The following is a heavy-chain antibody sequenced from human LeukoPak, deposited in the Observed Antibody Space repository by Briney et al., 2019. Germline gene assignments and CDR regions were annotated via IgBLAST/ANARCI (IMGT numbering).Heavy chain of an antibody. V-gene: IGHV3-23*05. CDR1: GFTFNNYV. CDR2: IKTSGST. J-gene: IGHJ4*02. CDR3: ARGSRSPSGTYHYYFDY. Sequence: GGSLRLSCTASGFTFNNYVMSWVRQAPGKGLEWVSSIKTSGSTDYADSVKGRFTISRDNSKNTLYLQMNSLRAEDTAVYYCARGSRSPSGTYHYYFDYWGQGTLVTVSS. D-gene: IGHD1-26*01.